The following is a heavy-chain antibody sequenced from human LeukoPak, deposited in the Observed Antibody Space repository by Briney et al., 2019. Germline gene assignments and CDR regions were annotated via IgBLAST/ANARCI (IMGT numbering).Heavy chain of an antibody. CDR3: ARGRFVLVPSLERWYFDL. J-gene: IGHJ2*01. CDR1: GFTLRNYD. Sequence: PGGSLRLSCTASGFTLRNYDMHWVRQTTEKGLEWVSGIGTEDDTFYPDSVKGRFTISRENAKNSIYLQMNSLRAGDTAVYYCARGRFVLVPSLERWYFDLWGRGTLVTVSS. V-gene: IGHV3-13*01. CDR2: IGTEDDT. D-gene: IGHD2-8*02.